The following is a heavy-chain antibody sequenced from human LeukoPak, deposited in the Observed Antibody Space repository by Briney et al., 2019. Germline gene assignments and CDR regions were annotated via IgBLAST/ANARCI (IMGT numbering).Heavy chain of an antibody. CDR3: ARGRIAARSGRNYYYYGMDV. CDR1: GGSFSGYY. D-gene: IGHD6-6*01. V-gene: IGHV4-34*01. Sequence: SETLSLTCAVYGGSFSGYYWSWIRQPPGKGLEWIGEINHSGSTNYNPPLKSRVTISVDTSKNQFSLKLSSVTAADTAVYYCARGRIAARSGRNYYYYGMDVWGQGTTVTVSS. J-gene: IGHJ6*02. CDR2: INHSGST.